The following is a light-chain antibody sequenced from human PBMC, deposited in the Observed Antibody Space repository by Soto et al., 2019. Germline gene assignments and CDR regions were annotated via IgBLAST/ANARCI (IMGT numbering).Light chain of an antibody. Sequence: MSQSPATLSVSPGERVTLSCRASQNIHNHMSWFLQKPGQTPRLLIYDAIIRAPDVPARFSGSGSGTDFTLTISRLEPEDFAVYYCQQYGSSPPITFGQGTRLEI. CDR2: DAI. V-gene: IGKV3-20*01. CDR3: QQYGSSPPIT. CDR1: QNIHNH. J-gene: IGKJ5*01.